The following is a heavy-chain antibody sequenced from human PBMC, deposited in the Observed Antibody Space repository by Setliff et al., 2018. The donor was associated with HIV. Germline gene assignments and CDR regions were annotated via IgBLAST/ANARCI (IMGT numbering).Heavy chain of an antibody. CDR3: ARGGATYYNFWSGYYFFDY. CDR1: GDSIRSHY. J-gene: IGHJ4*02. V-gene: IGHV4-59*11. D-gene: IGHD3-3*01. CDR2: IYNSGNT. Sequence: SETLSLTCAVSGDSIRSHYWGWIRQPPGKGLEWIGDIYNSGNTNYNPTLNSRGTTSVDTSKNQFSLKLSSVTAADTAVYYCARGGATYYNFWSGYYFFDYWGQGTLVTVSS.